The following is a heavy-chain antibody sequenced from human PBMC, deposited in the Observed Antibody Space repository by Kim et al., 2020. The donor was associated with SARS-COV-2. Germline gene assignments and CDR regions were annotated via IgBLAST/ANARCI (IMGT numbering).Heavy chain of an antibody. CDR1: GYTFTSNH. J-gene: IGHJ4*02. V-gene: IGHV1-46*01. CDR3: SRDLSGAWTFDY. CDR2: ITPSGDIT. D-gene: IGHD2-21*02. Sequence: ASVKVCKASGYTFTSNHMHWVRQAPGQGLEWMGMITPSGDITTYSQRFQGRLTMTTDTSTSTVYMELSSLRSEDTAVYFCSRDLSGAWTFDYWGQGTLVTVSS.